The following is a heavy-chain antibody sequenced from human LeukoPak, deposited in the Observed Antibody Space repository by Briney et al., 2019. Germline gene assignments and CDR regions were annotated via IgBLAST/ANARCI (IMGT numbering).Heavy chain of an antibody. D-gene: IGHD3-22*01. CDR3: ASISRSYDSSGPPGHFDY. J-gene: IGHJ4*02. CDR1: GYTFTSYY. Sequence: ASVKVSCKASGYTFTSYYMHWVRQAPGQGLEWMGIINPSGGSTSYAQKFQGRVTMTRDTSTSTVYMELRSLRSEDTAVYYCASISRSYDSSGPPGHFDYWGQGTLVTVSS. V-gene: IGHV1-46*03. CDR2: INPSGGST.